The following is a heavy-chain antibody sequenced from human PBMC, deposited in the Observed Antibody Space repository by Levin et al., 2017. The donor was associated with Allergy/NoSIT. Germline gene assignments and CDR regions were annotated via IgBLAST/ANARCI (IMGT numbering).Heavy chain of an antibody. CDR2: IRQDEGER. CDR3: ARDPGGYDL. D-gene: IGHD4-17*01. CDR1: GFTLGNYW. Sequence: PGGSLRLSCAASGFTLGNYWMTWVRQAPGKGLEWVASIRQDEGERYYLDSVKGRFTISRDNAKNSLYLQMNDLRVEDTAVYYCARDPGGYDLWGQGTLVTASS. J-gene: IGHJ5*02. V-gene: IGHV3-7*01.